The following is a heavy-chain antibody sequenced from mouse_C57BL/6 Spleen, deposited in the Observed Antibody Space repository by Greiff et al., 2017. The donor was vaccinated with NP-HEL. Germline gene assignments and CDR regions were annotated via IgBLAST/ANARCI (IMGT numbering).Heavy chain of an antibody. CDR2: ISNLAYSI. CDR1: GFTFSDYG. Sequence: DVHLVESGGGLVQPGGSLKLSCAASGFTFSDYGMAWVRQAPRKGPEWVAFISNLAYSIYYADTVTGRFTISRENAKNTLYLEMSSLRSEDTAMYYCASLRDYYAMDYWGQGTSVTVSS. CDR3: ASLRDYYAMDY. J-gene: IGHJ4*01. V-gene: IGHV5-15*01. D-gene: IGHD3-2*02.